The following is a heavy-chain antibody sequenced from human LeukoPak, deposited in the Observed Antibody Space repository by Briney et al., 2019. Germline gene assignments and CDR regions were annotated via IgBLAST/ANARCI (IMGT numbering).Heavy chain of an antibody. CDR1: GFTFSSYA. CDR3: AREGVVPAAMSGDHYYYGMDV. V-gene: IGHV3-23*01. J-gene: IGHJ6*02. Sequence: GGSLRLSCAASGFTFSSYAMSWVRQAPGKGLEWVSAISGSGGSTYYADSVKGRFTISRDNSKNTLYLQMNSLRAEDTAVYYCAREGVVPAAMSGDHYYYGMDVWGQGTTVTVSS. D-gene: IGHD2-2*01. CDR2: ISGSGGST.